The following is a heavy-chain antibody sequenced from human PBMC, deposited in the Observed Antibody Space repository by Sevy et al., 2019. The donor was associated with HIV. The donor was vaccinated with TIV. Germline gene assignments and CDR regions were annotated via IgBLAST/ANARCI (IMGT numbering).Heavy chain of an antibody. V-gene: IGHV3-23*01. CDR2: ISGSGGST. CDR1: GFTFSSYA. J-gene: IGHJ6*03. CDR3: ARGGLGYCSSTSCYYYYYMDV. D-gene: IGHD2-2*01. Sequence: GGSLRLSCAASGFTFSSYAMSWVRQAPGKGLEWVSAISGSGGSTYYADSVKGRFTISRDNSKNTLYLQMNSLRAEDTAVYYCARGGLGYCSSTSCYYYYYMDVWVKGTTVTVSS.